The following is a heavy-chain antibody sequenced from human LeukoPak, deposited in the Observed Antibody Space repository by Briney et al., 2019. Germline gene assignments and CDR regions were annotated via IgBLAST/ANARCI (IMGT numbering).Heavy chain of an antibody. D-gene: IGHD1-7*01. J-gene: IGHJ4*02. Sequence: SETLSLTCTVSGGSLSGYYWNWIRQSPGKGLEWIGNIYDSGNIYDSRITKYNPSLNSRVSISVDMSKNQLSLKLSSVTAADTAVYHCASERKELPAFFDYWGQGTLVTVSS. CDR3: ASERKELPAFFDY. CDR2: IYDSGNIYDSRIT. V-gene: IGHV4-59*08. CDR1: GGSLSGYY.